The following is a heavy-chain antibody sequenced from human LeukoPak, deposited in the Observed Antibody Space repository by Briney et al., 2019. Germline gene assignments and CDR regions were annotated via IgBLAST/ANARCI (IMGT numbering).Heavy chain of an antibody. Sequence: GGSLRLSCAASGFTFSNAWMSWVRQAPGKGLEWVGRIKSKTDGGTTDYAAPVKGRFTISRDDSKNTLYLQMNSLKTEDTAVYYCTTGLAAAAMGDYWGQGTLVTVSS. D-gene: IGHD2-2*01. CDR1: GFTFSNAW. V-gene: IGHV3-15*01. CDR2: IKSKTDGGTT. CDR3: TTGLAAAAMGDY. J-gene: IGHJ4*02.